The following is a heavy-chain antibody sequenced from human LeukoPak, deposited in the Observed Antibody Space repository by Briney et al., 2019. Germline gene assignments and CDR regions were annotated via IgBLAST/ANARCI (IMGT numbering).Heavy chain of an antibody. V-gene: IGHV1-18*03. J-gene: IGHJ4*02. CDR1: VYTFPSYG. CDR2: INPYSGNT. Sequence: GASVKVSCKASVYTFPSYGITWVRQAPGQGLECMGWINPYSGNTDYAQKFQGRVTMTTDTSTTTAYMELRSLRSDDMAVYYCARASGVSAAGSPYYFDYWGQGTLVTVSS. CDR3: ARASGVSAAGSPYYFDY. D-gene: IGHD6-13*01.